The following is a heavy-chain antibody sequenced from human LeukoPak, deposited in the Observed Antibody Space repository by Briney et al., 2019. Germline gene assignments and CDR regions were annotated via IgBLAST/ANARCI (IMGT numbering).Heavy chain of an antibody. CDR2: ISGGGDTT. CDR3: ARSHGSGSYYTPGY. Sequence: GVSLRLSCAASGFTFSSYAMSWVRQAPGKGREWVSGISGGGDTTYYADSVKGRFTISRDSSKNTLFLQMNSLRAEDTAVYYCARSHGSGSYYTPGYWGQGALVTVSS. D-gene: IGHD3-10*01. CDR1: GFTFSSYA. J-gene: IGHJ4*02. V-gene: IGHV3-23*01.